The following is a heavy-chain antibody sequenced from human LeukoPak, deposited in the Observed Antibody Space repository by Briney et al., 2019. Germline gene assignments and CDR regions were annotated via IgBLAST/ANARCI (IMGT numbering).Heavy chain of an antibody. V-gene: IGHV4-59*11. CDR3: ARDKWSGEAFDI. D-gene: IGHD3-3*01. Sequence: SETLSLTCTVSGGSISSHYWSWIRHPPGKGLEWIGYIYYSGSTNYNPSLKSRVTISVDTSKNQFSLKLSSVTAADTAVYYCARDKWSGEAFDIWGQGTMVTVSS. J-gene: IGHJ3*02. CDR2: IYYSGST. CDR1: GGSISSHY.